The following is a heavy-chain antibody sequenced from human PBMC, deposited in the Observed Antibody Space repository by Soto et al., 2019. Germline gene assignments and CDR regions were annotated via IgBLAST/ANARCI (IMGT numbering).Heavy chain of an antibody. J-gene: IGHJ3*02. CDR3: ARDGYTYYYDSSGYYRDAFDI. V-gene: IGHV3-7*01. CDR1: GFTFSSYW. Sequence: GGSLRLSCAASGFTFSSYWMSWVRQAPGKGLEWVVNIKQDGSEKYYVDSVKGRFTISRDNAKNSLYLQMNSLRAEDTAVYYCARDGYTYYYDSSGYYRDAFDIWGQGTMVTVSS. CDR2: IKQDGSEK. D-gene: IGHD3-22*01.